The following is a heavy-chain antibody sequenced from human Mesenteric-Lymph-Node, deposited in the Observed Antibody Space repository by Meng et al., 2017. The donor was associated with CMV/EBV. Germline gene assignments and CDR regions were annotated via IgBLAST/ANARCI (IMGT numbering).Heavy chain of an antibody. V-gene: IGHV1-46*01. D-gene: IGHD2-2*01. CDR2: INPSGGST. Sequence: ASAKVSCKGSGYSFTSYYMHWVRQAPGQGLEWMGIINPSGGSTSYAQKFQGRVTMTRDTSTSTVYMELSSLRSEDTAVYYCARDPRYCSSTSCHDDYYGMDVWGQGTTVTVSS. CDR3: ARDPRYCSSTSCHDDYYGMDV. J-gene: IGHJ6*02. CDR1: GYSFTSYY.